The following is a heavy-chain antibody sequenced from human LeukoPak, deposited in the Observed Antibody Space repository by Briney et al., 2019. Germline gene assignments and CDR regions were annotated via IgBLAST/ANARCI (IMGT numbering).Heavy chain of an antibody. Sequence: GGSLRLSCAASGFTFDDYAMHWVRQAPGKGLEWVSGISWNSGSIGYADSVKGRFTISRDNAKNSLYLQMNSLRAEDMALYYCAKDIMSSLTLFFDYWGQGTLVTVSS. CDR3: AKDIMSSLTLFFDY. V-gene: IGHV3-9*03. CDR2: ISWNSGSI. D-gene: IGHD1-14*01. J-gene: IGHJ4*02. CDR1: GFTFDDYA.